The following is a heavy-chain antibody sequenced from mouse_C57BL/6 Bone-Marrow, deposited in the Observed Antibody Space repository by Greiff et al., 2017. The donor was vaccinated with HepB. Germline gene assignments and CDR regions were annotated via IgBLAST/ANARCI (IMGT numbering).Heavy chain of an antibody. D-gene: IGHD1-1*01. CDR3: ATYYFWRYFDV. J-gene: IGHJ1*03. CDR1: GYTFTDYY. Sequence: VQLQQSGPVLVKPGASVKMSCKASGYTFTDYYMNWVKQSHGKSLEWIGVINPYNGGTSYNQKFKGKATLTVDKSSSTAYMELNSLTSEDSAVYYCATYYFWRYFDVWGTGTTVTVSS. CDR2: INPYNGGT. V-gene: IGHV1-19*01.